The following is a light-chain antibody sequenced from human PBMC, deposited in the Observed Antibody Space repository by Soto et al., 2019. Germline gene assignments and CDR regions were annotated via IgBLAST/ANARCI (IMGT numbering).Light chain of an antibody. Sequence: EIVLTQSPSTLSLSPGERATLSCRASQSVSDSYLAWYQQKPGQAPRLLIYASSRAAGIPDRFSGSGSGTDFTLTISRLEPDDFAVYYCQHYGTSALFGPGTKVDIK. CDR1: QSVSDSY. J-gene: IGKJ3*01. V-gene: IGKV3-20*01. CDR3: QHYGTSAL. CDR2: AS.